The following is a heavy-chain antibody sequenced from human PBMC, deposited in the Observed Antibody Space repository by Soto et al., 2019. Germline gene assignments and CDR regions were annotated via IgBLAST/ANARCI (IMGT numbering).Heavy chain of an antibody. J-gene: IGHJ6*02. CDR2: ISYDGTNK. CDR3: AKDRTHCSGGSCYGMDV. D-gene: IGHD2-15*01. Sequence: GGSLRLSCAASGFTFSSYGMHWVRQAPGKGLEWVAVISYDGTNKYYAGSVKGRFTISRDNSKNTLYLQMNSLRAEDTAVYYCAKDRTHCSGGSCYGMDVWGQGTTVTVSS. CDR1: GFTFSSYG. V-gene: IGHV3-30*18.